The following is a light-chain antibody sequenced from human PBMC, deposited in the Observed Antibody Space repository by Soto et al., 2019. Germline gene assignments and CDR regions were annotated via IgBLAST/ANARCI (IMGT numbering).Light chain of an antibody. CDR2: GAS. CDR3: QQYGSSIT. CDR1: QSITRN. Sequence: IVLTQSPVTLSLSPWERATLSCRASQSITRNLAWYQQTPGQAPRLLIYGASTRATGTPARFSGSGSGTDFTLTISRLEPEDFAVFYCQQYGSSITFGQGTRLEIK. V-gene: IGKV3-20*01. J-gene: IGKJ5*01.